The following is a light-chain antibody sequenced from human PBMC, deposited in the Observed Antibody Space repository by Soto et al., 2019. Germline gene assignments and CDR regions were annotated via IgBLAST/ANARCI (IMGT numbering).Light chain of an antibody. CDR2: SNN. Sequence: QSVLTQPPSASGTPGQRVTISCSGSSSNIGSNYVYWYQQLPGTAPKLLIYSNNQRPSGVPDRFSGSKSGTSAALAISGLRSADEADYYCAAWDNSLSGPVFGGGTKLNVL. J-gene: IGLJ3*02. CDR3: AAWDNSLSGPV. V-gene: IGLV1-47*02. CDR1: SSNIGSNY.